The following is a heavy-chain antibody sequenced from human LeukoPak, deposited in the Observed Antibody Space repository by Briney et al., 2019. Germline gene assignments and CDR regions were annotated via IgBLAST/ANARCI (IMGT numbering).Heavy chain of an antibody. J-gene: IGHJ4*02. Sequence: PSETLSLTCAVYGGSFSDYSWSWIRQPPGKGLEWIGEINHSGSTNYNPSLKSRVSISVDTSKNQFSLKLSSVTAADTAVYYCARGGVWYYAFDYWGQGTLVTVSS. CDR1: GGSFSDYS. CDR2: INHSGST. V-gene: IGHV4-34*01. CDR3: ARGGVWYYAFDY. D-gene: IGHD6-19*01.